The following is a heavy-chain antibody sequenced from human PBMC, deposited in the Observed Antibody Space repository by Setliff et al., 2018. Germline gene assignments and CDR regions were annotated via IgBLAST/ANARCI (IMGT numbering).Heavy chain of an antibody. J-gene: IGHJ6*03. V-gene: IGHV4-61*09. Sequence: SETLSLTCTVSGSSISSATYYWSWIRQPAGKGLEWIGHIYTSWSSNYNPSLKSRVTMSVDTSTNQFSLRLSSVTAADTAVYYCARDWEITVVREVTQYYYYMDIWGKGNAVTVSS. CDR3: ARDWEITVVREVTQYYYYMDI. CDR2: IYTSWSS. D-gene: IGHD3-10*01. CDR1: GSSISSATYY.